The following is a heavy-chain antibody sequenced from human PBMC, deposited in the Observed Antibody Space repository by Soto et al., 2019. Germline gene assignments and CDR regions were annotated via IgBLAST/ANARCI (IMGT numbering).Heavy chain of an antibody. Sequence: QITLKEAGPTLVKPTQTLTLTCSFSGFSLITSGVGVGWIRQPPGKALERLALIYWDDDKGYSTSLKSRLTITKDTSKNQVVLTMTSMDPADTATYYCAHTMAPRIFDYWGQGILVTVSS. V-gene: IGHV2-5*02. CDR1: GFSLITSGVG. J-gene: IGHJ4*02. CDR3: AHTMAPRIFDY. CDR2: IYWDDDK.